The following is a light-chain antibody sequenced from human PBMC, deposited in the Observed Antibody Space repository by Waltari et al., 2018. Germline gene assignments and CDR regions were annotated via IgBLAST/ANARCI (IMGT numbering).Light chain of an antibody. CDR3: CSYAGSSTFNV. J-gene: IGLJ1*01. Sequence: QSALTQPASVSGSPGQSITISCTGTSSDVGGYNYVSWYQQHPGKAPQLMIYDGSKRPSCFSNRSSGSQSGNTASLAISGLLPEDEADYYCCSYAGSSTFNVFGTVTKVTVL. CDR2: DGS. V-gene: IGLV2-23*01. CDR1: SSDVGGYNY.